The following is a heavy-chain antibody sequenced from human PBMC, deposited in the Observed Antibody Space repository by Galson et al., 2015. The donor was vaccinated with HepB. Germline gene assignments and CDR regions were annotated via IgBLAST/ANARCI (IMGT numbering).Heavy chain of an antibody. D-gene: IGHD4-23*01. CDR2: FDPEDGET. CDR3: ATAPPYGGNGYFDY. J-gene: IGHJ4*02. CDR1: GYTLTELS. V-gene: IGHV1-24*01. Sequence: SCKVSGYTLTELSMHWVRQAPGRGLEWMGGFDPEDGETIYAQKFQGRVTMTEDTSTDTAYMELSSLRSEDTAVYYCATAPPYGGNGYFDYWGQGTLVTVSS.